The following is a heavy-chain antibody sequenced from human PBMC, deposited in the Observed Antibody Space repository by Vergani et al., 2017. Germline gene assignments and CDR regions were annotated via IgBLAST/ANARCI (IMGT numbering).Heavy chain of an antibody. CDR3: ARAPKGESSSWYIPTYSWFDP. V-gene: IGHV1-69*01. J-gene: IGHJ5*02. CDR2: IIPIFGTA. CDR1: GGTFSSYA. Sequence: QVQLVQSGAEVKKPGSSVKVSCKASGGTFSSYAISWVRQAPGQGLEWMGGIIPIFGTANYAQKFQGRVTITADASTSTVYMELSSLRSEDTAVYYCARAPKGESSSWYIPTYSWFDPWGQGTLVTVSS. D-gene: IGHD6-13*01.